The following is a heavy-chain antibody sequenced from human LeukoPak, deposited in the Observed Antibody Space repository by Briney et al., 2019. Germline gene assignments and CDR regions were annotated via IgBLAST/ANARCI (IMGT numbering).Heavy chain of an antibody. CDR3: ARATYDILTGSAWFDP. CDR1: GGSISSYY. Sequence: PSETLSLTCTVSGGSISSYYWSWIRQPPGKGLEWIGYIYYSGSTNYNPSLKSRVTISVDKSKNQFSLKLSSVTAADTAVYYCARATYDILTGSAWFDPWGQGTLVTVSS. J-gene: IGHJ5*02. CDR2: IYYSGST. D-gene: IGHD3-9*01. V-gene: IGHV4-59*12.